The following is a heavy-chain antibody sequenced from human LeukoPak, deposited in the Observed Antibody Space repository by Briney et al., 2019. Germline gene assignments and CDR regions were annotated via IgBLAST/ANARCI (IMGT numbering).Heavy chain of an antibody. CDR3: EREGEAATLDDAVDI. V-gene: IGHV1-18*01. CDR1: GYTFTSYG. CDR2: ISAYNGNT. Sequence: ASVKVACKASGYTFTSYGISWVRQAPGQGLEWMGWISAYNGNTNYAQKLQGRVTMTTDTSTSTAYMELRSLRSDDTDMYFCEREGEAATLDDAVDIWSQGKMVTVSS. J-gene: IGHJ3*02. D-gene: IGHD2-15*01.